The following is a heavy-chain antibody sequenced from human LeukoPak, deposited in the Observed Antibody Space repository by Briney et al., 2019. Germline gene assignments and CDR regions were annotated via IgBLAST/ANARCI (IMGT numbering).Heavy chain of an antibody. J-gene: IGHJ5*02. CDR3: VRDRPHNWFDP. Sequence: GGSLRLSCAASGFIFRDYWMHWVRQAPGKGLVWVSGINTDGSRATYADSVKGRFTFSRDNAKNTLYLQMSSLRDEDTAVYYCVRDRPHNWFDPWGQGTLVTVSS. CDR2: INTDGSRA. CDR1: GFIFRDYW. V-gene: IGHV3-74*01.